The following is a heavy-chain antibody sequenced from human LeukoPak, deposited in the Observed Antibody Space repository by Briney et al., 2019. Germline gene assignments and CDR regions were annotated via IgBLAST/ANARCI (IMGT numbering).Heavy chain of an antibody. CDR3: AGISYSGTWPVGY. D-gene: IGHD6-6*01. V-gene: IGHV3-23*01. CDR2: VSGGGDTT. CDR1: GFSFSSYA. Sequence: GGSLRLSCAASGFSFSSYAMSWVRQAQGKGLEWVSAVSGGGDTTYTADSVKGRFTISRDNSKNTIYLQMNTLITEDTALYYCAGISYSGTWPVGYWGQGTLVTVTA. J-gene: IGHJ4*02.